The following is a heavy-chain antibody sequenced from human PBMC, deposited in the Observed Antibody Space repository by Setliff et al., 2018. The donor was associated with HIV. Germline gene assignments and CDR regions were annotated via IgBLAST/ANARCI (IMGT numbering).Heavy chain of an antibody. CDR3: ARDDSDYSGSGARFDY. D-gene: IGHD3-10*01. CDR1: GFTFSSYW. V-gene: IGHV3-30*02. Sequence: GGSLRLSCVASGFTFSSYWMSWVRQAPGKGLEWVASIRSDGSNKYYADSVTGRFTISRDNSKNTLYLQMNSLRAEDTAVYYCARDDSDYSGSGARFDYWGQGTLVTVSS. CDR2: IRSDGSNK. J-gene: IGHJ4*02.